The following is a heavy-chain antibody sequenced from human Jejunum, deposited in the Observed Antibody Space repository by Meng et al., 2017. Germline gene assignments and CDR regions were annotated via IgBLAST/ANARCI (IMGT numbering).Heavy chain of an antibody. CDR2: VFYSGTT. J-gene: IGHJ4*02. Sequence: QLQLQESGPGRVKPSETRSLTCTVSGGSISSRSYYWGWIRQPPGKGLEWIASVFYSGTTYYNPSLQSRVTISIDTSKNQFSMRLTSVTATDTSVYYCARLANSSPDYWGRGTLVTVSS. V-gene: IGHV4-39*01. CDR3: ARLANSSPDY. D-gene: IGHD6-13*01. CDR1: GGSISSRSYY.